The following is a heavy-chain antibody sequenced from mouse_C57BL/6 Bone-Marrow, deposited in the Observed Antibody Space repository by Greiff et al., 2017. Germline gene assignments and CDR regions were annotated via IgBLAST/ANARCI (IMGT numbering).Heavy chain of an antibody. Sequence: QESGAELVKPGASVKLSCKASGYTFTEYTIHWVKQRSGQGLEWIGWFYPGSGSIKYNEKFKDKATLTADKSSSTVYKELSRLTSEDSAVYFCARHEGEIYYGNGWFAYWGQGTLVTVSA. CDR1: GYTFTEYT. V-gene: IGHV1-62-2*01. D-gene: IGHD2-1*01. J-gene: IGHJ3*01. CDR3: ARHEGEIYYGNGWFAY. CDR2: FYPGSGSI.